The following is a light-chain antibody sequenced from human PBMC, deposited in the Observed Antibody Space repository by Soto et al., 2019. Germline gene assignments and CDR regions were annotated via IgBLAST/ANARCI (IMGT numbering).Light chain of an antibody. CDR2: EVS. J-gene: IGLJ2*01. CDR3: SSYTSSSTVV. V-gene: IGLV2-14*01. Sequence: QSALTQPASVSGSPGQSITISCTGTSSDVGGYNYVSWYQQHPGKAPKLMIYEVSNRPSGVSNRFSGSKSGNTASLTISGLQAEDEADYYCSSYTSSSTVVFGGWTKRTVL. CDR1: SSDVGGYNY.